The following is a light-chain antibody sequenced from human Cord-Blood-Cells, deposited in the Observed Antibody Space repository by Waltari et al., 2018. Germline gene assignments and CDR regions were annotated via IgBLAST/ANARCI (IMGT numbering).Light chain of an antibody. CDR3: QQYGSSPFT. CDR2: GAS. V-gene: IGKV3-20*01. J-gene: IGKJ3*01. Sequence: EIVLTQSPGTLSLSPGERATLSCRASQSVSSSNLAWSQQKPGQAPRLLIYGASSRATGIPDRFSGSGSGTDFTLTISRLEPEDFAVYYCQQYGSSPFTFGPGTKVDIK. CDR1: QSVSSSN.